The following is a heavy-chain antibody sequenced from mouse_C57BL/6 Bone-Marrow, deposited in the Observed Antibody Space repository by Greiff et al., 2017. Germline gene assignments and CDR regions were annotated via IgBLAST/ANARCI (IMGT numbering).Heavy chain of an antibody. D-gene: IGHD1-1*01. CDR1: GFTFSDAW. V-gene: IGHV6-6*01. J-gene: IGHJ1*03. CDR3: TRERYYGSTDWYFDV. CDR2: IRNKANNHAT. Sequence: EVKVVESGGGLVQPGGSMKLSCAASGFTFSDAWMDWVRQSPEKGLEWVAEIRNKANNHATYYAESVKGRFTISRDDSKSSVYLQMNSLRAEDTGIYYCTRERYYGSTDWYFDVWGTGTTVTVSS.